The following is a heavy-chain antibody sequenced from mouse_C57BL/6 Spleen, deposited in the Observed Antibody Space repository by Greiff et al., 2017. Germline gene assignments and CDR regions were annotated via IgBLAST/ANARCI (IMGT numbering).Heavy chain of an antibody. CDR1: GFTFSDYY. V-gene: IGHV5-16*01. J-gene: IGHJ4*01. CDR3: ARGVYYDYDGGYAMDY. CDR2: INYDGSST. Sequence: EVQVVESEGGLVQPGSSMKLSCTASGFTFSDYYMAWVRQVPEKGLEWVANINYDGSSTYYLDSLKSRFIFSRDNAKNILYLQMSSLKSEDTATSYCARGVYYDYDGGYAMDYWGQGTSVTVSS. D-gene: IGHD2-4*01.